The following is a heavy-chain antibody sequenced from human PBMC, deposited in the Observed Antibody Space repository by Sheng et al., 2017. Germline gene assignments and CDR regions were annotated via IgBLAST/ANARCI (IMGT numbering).Heavy chain of an antibody. Sequence: QVQLVQSGAEVKKPGSSVKVSCKASGGTFSSYTISWVRQAPGQGLEWMGRIIPILGIANYAQKFQGRVTITADKSTSTAYMELSSLRSEDTAVYYCASYKLRSSSSDDYWGQGTLVTVSS. V-gene: IGHV1-69*02. CDR3: ASYKLRSSSSDDY. J-gene: IGHJ4*02. D-gene: IGHD6-6*01. CDR2: IIPILGIA. CDR1: GGTFSSYT.